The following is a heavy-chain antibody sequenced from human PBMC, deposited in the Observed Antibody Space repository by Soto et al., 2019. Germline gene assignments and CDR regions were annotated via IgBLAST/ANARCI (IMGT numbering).Heavy chain of an antibody. CDR3: ASPGGLRRYHFDY. J-gene: IGHJ4*02. Sequence: GGSLRLSCAASGFTVSSSYMSWVRQAPGKGLEWVSVIYSGGSTYYADSVKGRFTISRDNSKNTLYLQMNSLRAEDTAVYYCASPGGLRRYHFDYWGQGTLVTVSS. D-gene: IGHD3-16*01. V-gene: IGHV3-66*01. CDR2: IYSGGST. CDR1: GFTVSSSY.